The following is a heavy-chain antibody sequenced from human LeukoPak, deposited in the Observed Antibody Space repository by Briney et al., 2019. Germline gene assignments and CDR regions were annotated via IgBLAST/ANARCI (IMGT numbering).Heavy chain of an antibody. CDR2: IYYTGST. D-gene: IGHD1-26*01. J-gene: IGHJ1*01. Sequence: PSETLSLTCTVSGDSISSYYWSWIRQPPGKGLDWIGYIYYTGSTNYNPSLKSRVTISVDTSKNQFSLKLSSVTAADTAVYYCARQEAVGATQYFQHWGQGTLVTVSS. V-gene: IGHV4-59*08. CDR3: ARQEAVGATQYFQH. CDR1: GDSISSYY.